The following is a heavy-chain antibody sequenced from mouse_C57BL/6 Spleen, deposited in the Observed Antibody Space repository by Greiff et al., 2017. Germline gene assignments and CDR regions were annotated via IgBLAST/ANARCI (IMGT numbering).Heavy chain of an antibody. CDR1: GFTFSDYG. J-gene: IGHJ2*01. V-gene: IGHV5-17*01. CDR3: ARGQAYFDY. CDR2: ISSGSSTI. D-gene: IGHD3-2*02. Sequence: EVQRVESGGGLVKPGGSLKLSCAASGFTFSDYGMHWVRQAPEKGLAWVAYISSGSSTIYYADTVKGRFTISRDNAKNTLFLQMTSLRSEDTAMYYCARGQAYFDYWGQGTTLTVSS.